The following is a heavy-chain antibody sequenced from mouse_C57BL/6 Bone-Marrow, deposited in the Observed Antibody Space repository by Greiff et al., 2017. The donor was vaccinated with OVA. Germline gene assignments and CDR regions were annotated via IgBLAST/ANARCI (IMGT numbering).Heavy chain of an antibody. V-gene: IGHV1-50*01. CDR2: IDPSDSYT. D-gene: IGHD5-1*01. J-gene: IGHJ1*03. Sequence: QVQLQQPGAELVKPGASVKLSCKASGYTFTSYWMQWVKQRPGQGLEWIGEIDPSDSYTNYNQKFKGKATLTVDTSSSTAYMQLSSLTSEDSAVFYCARNGSIYVYFDVWGTGTTVTVSS. CDR1: GYTFTSYW. CDR3: ARNGSIYVYFDV.